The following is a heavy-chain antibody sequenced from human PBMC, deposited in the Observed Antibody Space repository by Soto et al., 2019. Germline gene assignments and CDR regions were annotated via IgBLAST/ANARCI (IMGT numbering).Heavy chain of an antibody. CDR1: GYTFTSYG. J-gene: IGHJ5*02. CDR3: ARSDIVVVVAATTLASWFDP. Sequence: QVQLVQSGAEVKKPGASVKVSCKASGYTFTSYGISWVRQAPGQGLEWMGWISAYNGNTNYAQKLQDRVTMTTDTSTSTAYMELRSLRSDDTAVYYCARSDIVVVVAATTLASWFDPWGQGTLVTVSS. CDR2: ISAYNGNT. V-gene: IGHV1-18*01. D-gene: IGHD2-15*01.